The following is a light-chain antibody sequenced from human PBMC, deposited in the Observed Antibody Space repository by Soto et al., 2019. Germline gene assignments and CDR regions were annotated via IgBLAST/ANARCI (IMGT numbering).Light chain of an antibody. CDR1: QSISSW. J-gene: IGKJ1*01. Sequence: DIQMTQSPSTLSASVGDRVIITCRASQSISSWLAWYQQKPGKAPKLLIYDASSLESGVPSRFSGSGSGTEFTLTISNLQPDDFATYYCQQYNSYPWTFGQGTKVEIK. V-gene: IGKV1-5*01. CDR2: DAS. CDR3: QQYNSYPWT.